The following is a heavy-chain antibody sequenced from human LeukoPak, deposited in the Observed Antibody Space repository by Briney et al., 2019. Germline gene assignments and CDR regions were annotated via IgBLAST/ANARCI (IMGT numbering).Heavy chain of an antibody. CDR1: GGSISSHY. Sequence: SETLTLTCTVSGGSISSHYWSWLRQPPGKGLEWIAYLYDSVRTKDNPSLKCRVTLSADTSKTRHSLRLSSVTAADTAVYYCATIKRGDIYGYFDFWGQGILVTVSS. D-gene: IGHD5-18*01. J-gene: IGHJ4*02. CDR3: ATIKRGDIYGYFDF. CDR2: LYDSVRT. V-gene: IGHV4-59*11.